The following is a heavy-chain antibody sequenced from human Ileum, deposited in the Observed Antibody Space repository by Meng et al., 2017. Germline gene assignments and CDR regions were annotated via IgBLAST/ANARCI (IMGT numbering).Heavy chain of an antibody. CDR3: ARRIRGGSYLG. V-gene: IGHV4-34*01. J-gene: IGHJ4*02. CDR1: GDSFTDYY. Sequence: QVQLQQWGAGLLKPSETMYLTCNVYGDSFTDYYWNWIRQPPGKGLEWIGEIHYSGSTNYNPSLESRVTISEDTSQKQFSLRLSSVTAADTAVYYCARRIRGGSYLGWGQGTLVTVSS. D-gene: IGHD1-26*01. CDR2: IHYSGST.